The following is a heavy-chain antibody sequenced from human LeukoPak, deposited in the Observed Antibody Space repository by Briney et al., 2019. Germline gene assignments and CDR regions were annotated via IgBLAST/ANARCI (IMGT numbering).Heavy chain of an antibody. CDR1: GYTFTSYD. CDR3: ARGGRIAARPFYYYYMDV. Sequence: GASVKVSCKASGYTFTSYDINWVRQATGQGLGWMGWMNPNSGNTGYAQKFQGRVTVTRNTSISTAYMELSSLRSEDTAVYYCARGGRIAARPFYYYYMDVWGKGTTVTVSS. CDR2: MNPNSGNT. J-gene: IGHJ6*03. D-gene: IGHD6-6*01. V-gene: IGHV1-8*01.